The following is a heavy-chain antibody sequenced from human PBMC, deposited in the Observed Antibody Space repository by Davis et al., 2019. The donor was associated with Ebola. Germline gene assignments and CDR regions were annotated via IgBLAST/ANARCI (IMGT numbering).Heavy chain of an antibody. Sequence: GESLKISCAASGFTFSSHSMNWVRQAPGKGLEWVSYISSGSTLIYYADSVKGRFTISRDNAKNSLFLQMNSLRAEDTAVYYCAKADCSGGSCYGIDYWGQGTLVTVSS. J-gene: IGHJ4*02. D-gene: IGHD2-15*01. CDR3: AKADCSGGSCYGIDY. CDR2: ISSGSTLI. V-gene: IGHV3-48*01. CDR1: GFTFSSHS.